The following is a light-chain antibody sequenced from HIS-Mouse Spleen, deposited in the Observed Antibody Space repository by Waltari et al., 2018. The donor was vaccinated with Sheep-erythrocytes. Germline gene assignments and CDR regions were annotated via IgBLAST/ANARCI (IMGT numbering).Light chain of an antibody. J-gene: IGLJ3*02. Sequence: QSALTQPASVSGSPGQSITIPCTGTSSDVGGYTLVSWYQQHPGKAPKLMIYEGSKRPSGVSNRFSGSKSGNTASLTISGLQAEDEADYYCCSYAGSSTPWVFGGGTKLTVL. CDR2: EGS. CDR1: SSDVGGYTL. V-gene: IGLV2-23*01. CDR3: CSYAGSSTPWV.